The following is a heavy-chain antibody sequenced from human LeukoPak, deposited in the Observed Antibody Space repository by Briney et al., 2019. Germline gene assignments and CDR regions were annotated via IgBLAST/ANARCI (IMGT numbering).Heavy chain of an antibody. Sequence: GASVKVSCKASGGTFSSYAISWVRQAPGQGLGWMGGIIPIFGTANYAQKFQGRVTITADESTSTAYMELSSLRSGDTAVFYCARISLGAIWGYYYGMDVWGQGTTVTVSS. V-gene: IGHV1-69*13. D-gene: IGHD1-26*01. CDR2: IIPIFGTA. CDR1: GGTFSSYA. J-gene: IGHJ6*02. CDR3: ARISLGAIWGYYYGMDV.